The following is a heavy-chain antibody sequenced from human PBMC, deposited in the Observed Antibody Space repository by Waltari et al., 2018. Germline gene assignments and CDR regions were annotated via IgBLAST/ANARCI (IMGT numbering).Heavy chain of an antibody. J-gene: IGHJ4*02. CDR2: SSGSGGGT. CDR3: AADLGSGGYYLVHFDY. D-gene: IGHD3-22*01. Sequence: EVQLLVSGGGLVQRGGSLRLSCATSGFTFGSCAMHWVRQAPGKGLQWVAGSSGSGGGTFYGDSVKGRFTISRDNSKNTLYLQMNSLTAEDTALYYCAADLGSGGYYLVHFDYWGQGALVTVSS. CDR1: GFTFGSCA. V-gene: IGHV3-23*01.